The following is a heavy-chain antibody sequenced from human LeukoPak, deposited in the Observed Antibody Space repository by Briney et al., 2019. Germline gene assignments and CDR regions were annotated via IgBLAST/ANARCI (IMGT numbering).Heavy chain of an antibody. Sequence: SVKVSCKASGGTFSSYAISWVRQAPGQGLEWMGGIIPIFGTANYAQKFQGRVTITADESTSTAYMELSSLRSEDTAVYYCARIRLGYCSSTSCPSGAHYYYGMGVWGQGITVTVSS. CDR3: ARIRLGYCSSTSCPSGAHYYYGMGV. CDR2: IIPIFGTA. J-gene: IGHJ6*02. CDR1: GGTFSSYA. V-gene: IGHV1-69*13. D-gene: IGHD2-2*01.